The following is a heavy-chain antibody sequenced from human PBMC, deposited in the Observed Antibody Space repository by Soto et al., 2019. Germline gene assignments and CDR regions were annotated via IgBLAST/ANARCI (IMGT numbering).Heavy chain of an antibody. CDR2: INHSGST. CDR3: ARFWVVPAAMLDY. J-gene: IGHJ4*02. V-gene: IGHV4-34*01. D-gene: IGHD2-2*01. CDR1: GGSFSGYY. Sequence: SETLSLTCAVYGGSFSGYYWSWIRQPPGKGLEWIGEINHSGSTNYNPSLKSRVTISVDTSKNQFSLKLSSVTAADTAVYYCARFWVVPAAMLDYWGQGTPVTVS.